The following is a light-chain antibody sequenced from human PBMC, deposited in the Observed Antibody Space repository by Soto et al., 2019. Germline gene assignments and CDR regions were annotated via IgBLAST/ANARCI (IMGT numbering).Light chain of an antibody. CDR2: GAS. V-gene: IGKV3-15*01. J-gene: IGKJ1*01. Sequence: MTQSPSTLSASVGDRVTITCRASQGVSSNLAWYQQKPGQPPRLVIHGASTRATGIPARFSGSGSGTEFTLTISSLQSEDFAVYYCQQYNYWPRTFGQGTKVEI. CDR1: QGVSSN. CDR3: QQYNYWPRT.